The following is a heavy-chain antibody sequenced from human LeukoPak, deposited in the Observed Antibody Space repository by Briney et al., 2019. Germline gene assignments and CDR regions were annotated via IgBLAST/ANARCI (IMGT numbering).Heavy chain of an antibody. Sequence: PSETLSLTCTVSGASISNYYWSWIRQSPGMGLEWIGYMLYSGSTNQNPSLRSRVTISVDTSKNQVSLKLSSVTAADTAVYYCARSDIWGSYRFLDYWGQGALVTVSS. CDR1: GASISNYY. V-gene: IGHV4-59*08. D-gene: IGHD3-16*02. J-gene: IGHJ4*02. CDR3: ARSDIWGSYRFLDY. CDR2: MLYSGST.